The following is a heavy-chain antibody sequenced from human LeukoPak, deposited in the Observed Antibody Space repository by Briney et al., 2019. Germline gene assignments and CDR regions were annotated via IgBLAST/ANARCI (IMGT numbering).Heavy chain of an antibody. CDR2: IYYSGST. CDR3: ARVDLYWYFDL. J-gene: IGHJ2*01. Sequence: SETLSLTCTVSGGSISSYYWSWIRQPPGKGLEWIGYIYYSGSTNYNPSLKSRVTISVDTSKNQFSLKLSSVTAADTAVYYCARVDLYWYFDLWGRGTLVTVSS. CDR1: GGSISSYY. D-gene: IGHD3/OR15-3a*01. V-gene: IGHV4-59*01.